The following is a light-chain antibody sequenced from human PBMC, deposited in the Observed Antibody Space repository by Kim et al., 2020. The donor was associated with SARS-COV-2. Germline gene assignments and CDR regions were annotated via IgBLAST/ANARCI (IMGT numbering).Light chain of an antibody. CDR1: QGIGTS. Sequence: AIQLAQSPSSLSASVGDRVTITCRASQGIGTSLAWYRQRPGKAPQLLMEGTSTLESGVPSGFTGSGSGTDFILTISSLQPEDFATYYCQQFKSFPPTFGQVTKVVIK. CDR2: GTS. J-gene: IGKJ1*01. CDR3: QQFKSFPPT. V-gene: IGKV1-13*02.